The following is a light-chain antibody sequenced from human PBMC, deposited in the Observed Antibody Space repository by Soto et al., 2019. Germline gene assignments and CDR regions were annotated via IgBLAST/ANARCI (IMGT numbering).Light chain of an antibody. V-gene: IGLV2-14*03. J-gene: IGLJ1*01. CDR3: RSFPSTRIYV. CDR1: HNDIGTYDY. CDR2: GVT. Sequence: QSALTQPTSVSGSPGQSITISCTGNHNDIGTYDYVSWYQQHPGRAPRLLIHGVTTRHSGTSDRFSASKSGLTASLTISGLQPEDEADYYCRSFPSTRIYVFGPGPKVTVL.